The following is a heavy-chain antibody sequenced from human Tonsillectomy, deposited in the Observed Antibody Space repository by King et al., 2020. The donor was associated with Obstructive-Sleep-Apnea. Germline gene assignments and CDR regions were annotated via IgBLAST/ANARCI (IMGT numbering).Heavy chain of an antibody. CDR3: ARAPFIWTDYEQSWYFDL. CDR2: IYSGGST. D-gene: IGHD3/OR15-3a*01. CDR1: GFTVSSNY. Sequence: VQLVESGVGLVQPGGSLRLSCAASGFTVSSNYMSWVLQASGKGLGLVVVIYSGGSTYYADSVKGRFTISRDNSKDTLDPQMNSLRAEDTAVYFCARAPFIWTDYEQSWYFDLWGRGTLVTVSS. J-gene: IGHJ2*01. V-gene: IGHV3-66*01.